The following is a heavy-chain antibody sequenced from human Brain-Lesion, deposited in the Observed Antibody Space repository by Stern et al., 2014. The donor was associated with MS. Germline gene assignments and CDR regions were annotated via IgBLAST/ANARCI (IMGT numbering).Heavy chain of an antibody. CDR1: GGSISRSTYY. Sequence: VQLVESGPGLVKPSETLSLTCSVSGGSISRSTYYWGWIRQPPGKGLEWIGSIYYSGTTYYNPSLKSRVPIATPPTHFSLRLTSVTAADTAVYYCARHDGWLPHYWSQGTLVTVSS. CDR3: ARHDGWLPHY. J-gene: IGHJ4*02. CDR2: IYYSGTT. V-gene: IGHV4-39*01. D-gene: IGHD5-12*01.